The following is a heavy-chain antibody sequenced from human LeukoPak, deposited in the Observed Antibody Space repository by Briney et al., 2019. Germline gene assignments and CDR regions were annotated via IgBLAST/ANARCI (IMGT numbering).Heavy chain of an antibody. V-gene: IGHV3-48*04. J-gene: IGHJ4*02. D-gene: IGHD2-15*01. Sequence: RGSLRLSCAASGFTFSSYWMSWVRQAPGKGLEWVSSISSSGSTIYYADSVKGRFTISRDNAKNSLYLQMNSLRAEDTAVYYCATVVENPFDYWGQGTLVTVSS. CDR3: ATVVENPFDY. CDR2: ISSSGSTI. CDR1: GFTFSSYW.